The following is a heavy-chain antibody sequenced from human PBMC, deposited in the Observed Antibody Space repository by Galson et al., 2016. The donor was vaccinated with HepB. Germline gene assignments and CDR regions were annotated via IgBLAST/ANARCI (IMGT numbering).Heavy chain of an antibody. J-gene: IGHJ6*02. V-gene: IGHV3-30-3*01. CDR3: AGPRRWPQYYYGLDV. D-gene: IGHD5-24*01. Sequence: SLRLSCAASGFTFSTYAMHWVRQAPGKGLEWVAVISYDGSHKHYRDSVKGRFTISRDNSKNTLYLQMNNLRREDTAVYYCAGPRRWPQYYYGLDVWGQGTTVTVSS. CDR1: GFTFSTYA. CDR2: ISYDGSHK.